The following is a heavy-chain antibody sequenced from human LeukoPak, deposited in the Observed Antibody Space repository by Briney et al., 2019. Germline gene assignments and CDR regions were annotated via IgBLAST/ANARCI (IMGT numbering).Heavy chain of an antibody. CDR1: GFTFSTYA. CDR3: ARFLYNSYYYGMDV. V-gene: IGHV3-23*01. CDR2: IPGGGGST. J-gene: IGHJ6*02. D-gene: IGHD1-14*01. Sequence: GGSLRLSCAASGFTFSTYAMSWARQAPGKGLEWVSTIPGGGGSTYYADSVKGRFTISRDNSKNTLYLQMNSLRAEDTAVYYCARFLYNSYYYGMDVWGQGTTVTASS.